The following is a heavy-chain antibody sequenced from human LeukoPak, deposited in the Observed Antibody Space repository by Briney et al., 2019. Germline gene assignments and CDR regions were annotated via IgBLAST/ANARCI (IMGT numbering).Heavy chain of an antibody. CDR3: AKYDSSSGYFDY. V-gene: IGHV4-39*07. CDR2: IYYSGST. CDR1: GGSISSSTYY. Sequence: SETLSLTCTVSGGSISSSTYYWGWIRQPPGKGLEWIGSIYYSGSTYYNPSLKSRVTISVDTSKNQFSLKLSSVTAADTAVYYCAKYDSSSGYFDYWGQGTLVTVSS. D-gene: IGHD3-22*01. J-gene: IGHJ4*02.